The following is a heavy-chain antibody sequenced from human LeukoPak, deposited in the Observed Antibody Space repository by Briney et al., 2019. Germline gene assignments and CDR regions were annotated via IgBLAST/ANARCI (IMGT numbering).Heavy chain of an antibody. J-gene: IGHJ4*02. Sequence: GGSLRLSCAAAGFTFSSYSMRWVRQAPGKGREWVSAISGSGGSTYYADSVKGRFTISRDNSKNTLYLQMNSLRAEDTAVYYCAKADSVIPAAIGKDYWGQGTMVTVSS. CDR2: ISGSGGST. V-gene: IGHV3-23*01. CDR1: GFTFSSYS. CDR3: AKADSVIPAAIGKDY. D-gene: IGHD2-2*01.